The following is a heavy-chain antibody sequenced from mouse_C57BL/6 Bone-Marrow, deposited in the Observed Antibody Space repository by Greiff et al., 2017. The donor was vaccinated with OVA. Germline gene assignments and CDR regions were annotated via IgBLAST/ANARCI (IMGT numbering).Heavy chain of an antibody. CDR2: IYPRSGNT. Sequence: VKLVESGAELARPGASVKLSCKASGYTFKSYGISWVKQRTGQGLEWIGEIYPRSGNTYYNEKFKGKATLTADKSSSTAYMELRSLSSEDSAVYFCARTTYWYFDVWGTGTTVTVSS. V-gene: IGHV1-81*01. D-gene: IGHD2-12*01. CDR3: ARTTYWYFDV. CDR1: GYTFKSYG. J-gene: IGHJ1*03.